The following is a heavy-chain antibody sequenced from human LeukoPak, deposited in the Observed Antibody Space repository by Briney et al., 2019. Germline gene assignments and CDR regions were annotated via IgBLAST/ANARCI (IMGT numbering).Heavy chain of an antibody. D-gene: IGHD3-10*01. CDR2: ISPYNGNT. CDR1: GYAFTNFG. V-gene: IGHV1-18*01. Sequence: AAVKVSCKASGYAFTNFGISWVRQAPGQGLEWMGWISPYNGNTDYPQKVRGRVTMTTDTSTSTAYMELRSLRSDDTAVYYCARGPVLLWFGESYYYGMDVWGQGTTVTVSS. J-gene: IGHJ6*02. CDR3: ARGPVLLWFGESYYYGMDV.